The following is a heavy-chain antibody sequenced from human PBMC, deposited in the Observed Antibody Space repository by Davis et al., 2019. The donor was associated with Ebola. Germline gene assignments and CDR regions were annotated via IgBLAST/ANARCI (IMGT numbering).Heavy chain of an antibody. V-gene: IGHV3-72*01. CDR3: ARARSSSWRDFDY. D-gene: IGHD6-13*01. Sequence: PGGSLRLSCAASGFTLSDHYMDWVRQAPGKGLEWVARTRNKASGYSTEYAASVRGRFTISRDDSHNSLHLQMNSLTIEDTALYYCARARSSSWRDFDYWGQGTLVTVSS. CDR1: GFTLSDHY. J-gene: IGHJ4*02. CDR2: TRNKASGYST.